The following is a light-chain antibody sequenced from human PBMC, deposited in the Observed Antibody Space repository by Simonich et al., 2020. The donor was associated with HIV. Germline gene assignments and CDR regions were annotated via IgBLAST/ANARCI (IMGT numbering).Light chain of an antibody. J-gene: IGKJ1*01. CDR2: WAS. Sequence: DIVMTQSPDSLAVSLGERATINCKSSQSVLYSSNTKNYLVWYQQKPGQPPKLFIYWASTRESGVPDLFSGSGSGTNFTLTISSLQAEDVALYYCQQYYTAPRTFGQGTKVEIK. V-gene: IGKV4-1*01. CDR1: QSVLYSSNTKNY. CDR3: QQYYTAPRT.